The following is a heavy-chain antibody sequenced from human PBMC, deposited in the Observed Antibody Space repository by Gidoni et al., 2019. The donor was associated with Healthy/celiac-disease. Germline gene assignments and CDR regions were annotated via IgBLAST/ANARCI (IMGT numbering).Heavy chain of an antibody. V-gene: IGHV3-33*01. D-gene: IGHD7-27*01. Sequence: QVQLVESGGGVVQPGRSLRLSCAASGFTFSSYGMHWVRQAPGKGLEWVAVIWYDGSNKYYADSVKGRFTISRDNSKNTLYLQMNSLRAEDTAVYYCARGLLGSYYFDYWGQGTLVTVSS. CDR3: ARGLLGSYYFDY. CDR1: GFTFSSYG. J-gene: IGHJ4*02. CDR2: IWYDGSNK.